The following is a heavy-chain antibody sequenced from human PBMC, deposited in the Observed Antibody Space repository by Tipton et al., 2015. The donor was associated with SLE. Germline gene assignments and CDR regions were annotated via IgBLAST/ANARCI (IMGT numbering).Heavy chain of an antibody. V-gene: IGHV5-51*03. CDR2: IYAGDSDT. Sequence: VQLVQSGAEVKKPGESLTISCKGSGYIFTTYWIGWVRQMPGKGLEWMGIIYAGDSDTRYSPSFQGQVTISADKSLSTAYLQWSSLEASDTAMYYCARSCGDCYYQFDSWGQGTPVTVSS. J-gene: IGHJ4*02. CDR3: ARSCGDCYYQFDS. CDR1: GYIFTTYW. D-gene: IGHD2-21*01.